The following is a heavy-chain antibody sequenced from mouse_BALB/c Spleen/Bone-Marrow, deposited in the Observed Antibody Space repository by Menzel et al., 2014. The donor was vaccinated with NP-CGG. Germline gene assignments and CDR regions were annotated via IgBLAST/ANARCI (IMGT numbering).Heavy chain of an antibody. CDR2: INPSTGYT. D-gene: IGHD1-1*01. J-gene: IGHJ3*01. V-gene: IGHV1-7*01. CDR3: ARGYGSSPVFAY. Sequence: QVQLQQSGAELAKPGASVKMSCRASGYTFTSYWMHWVKQRPGQGLEWIGYINPSTGYTEYNQKFKDKATSTADKSSNTAYMQLSSLTSGDSAVYYCARGYGSSPVFAYWGQGALVTVSP. CDR1: GYTFTSYW.